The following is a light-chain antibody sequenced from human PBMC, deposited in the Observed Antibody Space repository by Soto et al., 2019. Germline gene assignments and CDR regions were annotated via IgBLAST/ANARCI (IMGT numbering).Light chain of an antibody. Sequence: EIVLTQSPATLSLSPGERATLSCGASQTVSSSYLAWYQQKPGLAPRLLIYDASSRATGIPDRFSGSGSGTDFTLTISRLESEDFAVYYCQVYGRSPLNLTFGPGTKVDIK. J-gene: IGKJ1*01. CDR3: QVYGRSPLNLT. CDR1: QTVSSSY. CDR2: DAS. V-gene: IGKV3D-20*01.